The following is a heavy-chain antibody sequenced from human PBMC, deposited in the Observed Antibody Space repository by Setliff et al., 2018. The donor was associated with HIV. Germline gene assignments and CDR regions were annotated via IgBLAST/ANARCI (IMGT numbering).Heavy chain of an antibody. V-gene: IGHV4-61*09. CDR3: ARARTIGVSAVFFDP. CDR1: GGSMSSGSYS. D-gene: IGHD3-3*01. J-gene: IGHJ5*02. Sequence: ASETLSLTCSVSGGSMSSGSYSWTWLRQPAGKEPELIGHVYVAGTVIYNPSLASRLTISIVPSKNQFSLDLTSVTAADTGKYYCARARTIGVSAVFFDPWGQGIPVTV. CDR2: VYVAGTV.